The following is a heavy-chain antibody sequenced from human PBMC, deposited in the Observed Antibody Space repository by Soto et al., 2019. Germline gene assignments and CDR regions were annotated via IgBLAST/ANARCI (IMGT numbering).Heavy chain of an antibody. D-gene: IGHD6-19*01. CDR3: ARDYRAGWST. CDR1: GDSVSSNSAA. V-gene: IGHV6-1*01. Sequence: PSQTLSLTCAISGDSVSSNSAAWNWIRQSPSRGLEWLGRTYYRSKWYNEYALSVKGRITINPDTSKNQFSLQLNSVTPDDTAVYYCARDYRAGWSTRGQGTPVTVSS. J-gene: IGHJ4*02. CDR2: TYYRSKWYN.